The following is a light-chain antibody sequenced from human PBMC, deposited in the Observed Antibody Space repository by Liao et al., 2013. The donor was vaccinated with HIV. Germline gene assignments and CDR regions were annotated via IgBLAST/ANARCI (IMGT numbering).Light chain of an antibody. CDR3: QAWDRDTAI. CDR1: RLGDKY. V-gene: IGLV3-1*01. CDR2: QDT. J-gene: IGLJ2*01. Sequence: SYELTQPPSVSVSAGQTASITCSGDRLGDKYVCWYQQKPGQSPLLVIYQDTHRPSGIPERFSGSNSGNTATLTISGTQPMDEADYYCQAWDRDTAIFGGGTKLTVL.